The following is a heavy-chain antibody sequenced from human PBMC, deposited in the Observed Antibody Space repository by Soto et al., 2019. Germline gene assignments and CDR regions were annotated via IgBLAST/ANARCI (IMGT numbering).Heavy chain of an antibody. D-gene: IGHD6-19*01. J-gene: IGHJ5*02. CDR1: GDSINSDKYY. Sequence: SETLSLTCSVSGDSINSDKYYWGWIRQPPGKGLEWIGSIYFRGNTYYNPSLQTRVTISLDKSKNQFSLKLSSVTAADTAVYYCAGASAIAVAGTISSIWFDPWGQETLVTVSS. CDR3: AGASAIAVAGTISSIWFDP. V-gene: IGHV4-39*07. CDR2: IYFRGNT.